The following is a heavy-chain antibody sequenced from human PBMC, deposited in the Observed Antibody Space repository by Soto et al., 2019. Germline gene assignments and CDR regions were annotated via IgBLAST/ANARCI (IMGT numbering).Heavy chain of an antibody. Sequence: EVQLVESGGGLVQPGGSLRLSCADSGFTFSSYWMSWVRQAPGKGLEWVANIKQDGSEKYYVDSVKGRFTISRDNAKNSLYLQMNSLRAEDTAVYYCARDPLGVVITSPFDYWGQGTLVTVSS. D-gene: IGHD3-22*01. J-gene: IGHJ4*02. CDR2: IKQDGSEK. CDR1: GFTFSSYW. V-gene: IGHV3-7*03. CDR3: ARDPLGVVITSPFDY.